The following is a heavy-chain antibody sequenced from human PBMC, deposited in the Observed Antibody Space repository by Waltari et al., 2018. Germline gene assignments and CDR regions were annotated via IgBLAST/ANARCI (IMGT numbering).Heavy chain of an antibody. D-gene: IGHD5-18*01. V-gene: IGHV4-59*01. CDR1: RGSISTYY. Sequence: QVQLQESGSGLLKPSETPSLTCAVSRGSISTYYWSWIRQPPGKGLEWIGHIHYSGTTKYNPSLESRVTISLDTSKNQFSLKLSSVTAADTAVYYCARSRVTARVYYYYMDVWGRGTTVAVSS. J-gene: IGHJ6*03. CDR3: ARSRVTARVYYYYMDV. CDR2: IHYSGTT.